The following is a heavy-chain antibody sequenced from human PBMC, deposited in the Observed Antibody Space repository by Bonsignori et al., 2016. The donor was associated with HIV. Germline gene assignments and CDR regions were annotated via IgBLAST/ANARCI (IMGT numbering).Heavy chain of an antibody. V-gene: IGHV3-73*01. CDR3: ISSTFYDFWSGYYTRDAFDL. D-gene: IGHD3-3*01. Sequence: VRQMPGKGLEWVGVARGKPNTYATQFAASVRGRFTVSRDDSKNMVYLHMNSLKSEDTAVYYCISSTFYDFWSGYYTRDAFDLWGQGTMVTVSS. J-gene: IGHJ3*01. CDR2: ARGKPNTYAT.